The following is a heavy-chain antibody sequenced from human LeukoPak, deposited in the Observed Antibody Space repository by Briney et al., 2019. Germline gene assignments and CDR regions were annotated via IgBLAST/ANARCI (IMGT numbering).Heavy chain of an antibody. V-gene: IGHV3-53*01. CDR2: IYSGGST. Sequence: GGSLRLSCAASGLTVISNYMSWVRQAPGKGLDWVSVIYSGGSTYYADSVKGRFTISRDNSKNTLYLQMNSLRAEDTAVYYCARGGDTSGSVRSPFDIWGQGTLVTVSS. CDR1: GLTVISNY. D-gene: IGHD3-22*01. J-gene: IGHJ3*02. CDR3: ARGGDTSGSVRSPFDI.